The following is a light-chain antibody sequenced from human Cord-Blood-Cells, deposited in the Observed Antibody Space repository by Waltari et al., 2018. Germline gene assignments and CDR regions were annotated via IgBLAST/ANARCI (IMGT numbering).Light chain of an antibody. Sequence: IQMTQSTPPLYESVGDRVPIACRATQRISSWLAWYQQQPGKVPKLLIYKASSLESGVPSRFSGSGSGTEFTLTISSLQPDDFATYYCQQYNSYSPLTFGGGTKVEIK. CDR1: QRISSW. CDR3: QQYNSYSPLT. J-gene: IGKJ4*01. V-gene: IGKV1-5*03. CDR2: KAS.